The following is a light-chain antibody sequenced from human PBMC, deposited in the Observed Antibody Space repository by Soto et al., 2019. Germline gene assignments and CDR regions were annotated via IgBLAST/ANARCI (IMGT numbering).Light chain of an antibody. V-gene: IGKV1-5*01. Sequence: DIQMTQSPSTLSASVGDRVTITCRASQSISSWLAWYQQKPGKAPKLLIYDASSLESGVPSRFSGSGSGTEFTLPISSLQPDDFATYYCQQYNSPATFGGGTKVEIK. CDR1: QSISSW. CDR3: QQYNSPAT. J-gene: IGKJ4*01. CDR2: DAS.